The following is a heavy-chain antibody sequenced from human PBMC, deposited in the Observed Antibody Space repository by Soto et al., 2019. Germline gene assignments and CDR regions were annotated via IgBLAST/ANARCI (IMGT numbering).Heavy chain of an antibody. J-gene: IGHJ4*02. CDR1: GDTFTDYY. D-gene: IGHD2-21*02. CDR2: VNPSGGPT. Sequence: QVQLMQSGAEVKKPGASVKVSCKASGDTFTDYYIHWVRQAPGQGLEWMGTVNPSGGPTTYAQHLLRPVTMTRDTPTNKLYMELTSLPSAATAIYYWASAGHVVLVTAALHSWGQGTLVTVS. V-gene: IGHV1-46*04. CDR3: ASAGHVVLVTAALHS.